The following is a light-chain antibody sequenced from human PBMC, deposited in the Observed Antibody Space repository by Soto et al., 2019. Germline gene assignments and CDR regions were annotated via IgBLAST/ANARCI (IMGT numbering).Light chain of an antibody. CDR3: QVWQSSTVV. CDR1: DIGSTN. CDR2: RDA. V-gene: IGLV3-9*01. Sequence: SYELTQSLSVSVSLGQTANLTFAGNDIGSTNVHCYQQKPGQAPVLGIYRDAILPARIPERFSGSNSGNTATLTIGRAQAGDEAHYYCQVWQSSTVVFGAGTKVTGL. J-gene: IGLJ2*01.